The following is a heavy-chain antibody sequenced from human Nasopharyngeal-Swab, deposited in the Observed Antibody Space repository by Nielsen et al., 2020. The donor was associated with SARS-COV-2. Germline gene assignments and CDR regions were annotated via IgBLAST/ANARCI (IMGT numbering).Heavy chain of an antibody. Sequence: GGSLRLSCAASGFTFSSYGMHWVRQAPGKGLEWVAVISYDGSNKYYADSVKGRFTISRDNSKNTLYLQMNSLRAEDTAAYYCAKEGRLAVADGEGFDYWGQGTLVTVSS. V-gene: IGHV3-30*18. CDR2: ISYDGSNK. D-gene: IGHD6-19*01. J-gene: IGHJ4*02. CDR3: AKEGRLAVADGEGFDY. CDR1: GFTFSSYG.